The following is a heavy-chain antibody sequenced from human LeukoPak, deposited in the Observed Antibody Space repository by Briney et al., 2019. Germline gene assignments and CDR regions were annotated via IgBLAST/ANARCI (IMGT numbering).Heavy chain of an antibody. CDR1: GFAVSSYW. J-gene: IGHJ4*02. V-gene: IGHV3-74*01. CDR3: SGGGSIEVTGY. D-gene: IGHD2-21*02. Sequence: GGSLRLSCVASGFAVSSYWMNWVRQAPGKGLVWVSQINSDGSDTTYADSVKGRFTISRDNAKNTLYLQMNSLRAEDTAVYYCSGGGSIEVTGYWGQGTLVTVSS. CDR2: INSDGSDT.